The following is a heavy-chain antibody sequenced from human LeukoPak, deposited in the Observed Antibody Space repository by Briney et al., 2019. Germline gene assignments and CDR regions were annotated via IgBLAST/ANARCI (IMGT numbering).Heavy chain of an antibody. CDR3: AILTVTTAY. J-gene: IGHJ4*02. D-gene: IGHD4-17*01. CDR1: GFVFSPSG. CDR2: ISGDGGGDGGST. Sequence: GGSLRLSCAASGFVFSPSGMTWVRQAPGKGLEWVSGISGDGGGDGGSTYYADSVEGRFTISRDNSKNTLYLQMNSLRAEDTAVYYCAILTVTTAYWGQGTLVAVSS. V-gene: IGHV3-23*01.